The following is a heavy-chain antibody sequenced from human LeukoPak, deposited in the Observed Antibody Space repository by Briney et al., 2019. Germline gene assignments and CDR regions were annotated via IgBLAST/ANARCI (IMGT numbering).Heavy chain of an antibody. J-gene: IGHJ4*02. CDR1: GFTFSSYY. CDR3: ANYRQSITAAGNSREFADY. V-gene: IGHV3-23*01. CDR2: ISVSGDWT. Sequence: TGGSLRLSCEASGFTFSSYYMIWVRQAPGKGLEWVSVISVSGDWTYYADSVKGRFTISRDNSKNTLYLQMNSLRAGDTAVYYCANYRQSITAAGNSREFADYWGQGTLVTVSS. D-gene: IGHD6-13*01.